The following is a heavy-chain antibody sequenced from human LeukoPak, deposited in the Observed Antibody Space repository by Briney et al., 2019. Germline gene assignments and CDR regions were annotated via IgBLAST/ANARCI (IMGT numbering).Heavy chain of an antibody. D-gene: IGHD4-11*01. V-gene: IGHV3-30*03. CDR3: ARMVYTNPYYSYFYYMDV. CDR2: ISYDGSKK. CDR1: GFTFSSYG. Sequence: PGGSLRLSCAASGFTFSSYGMHWVRQAPGRGLEWVAVISYDGSKKYYADSVKGRFTISRDNSKNTLYLQMNSLRAEDTAVYYCARMVYTNPYYSYFYYMDVWGKGTTVTVSS. J-gene: IGHJ6*03.